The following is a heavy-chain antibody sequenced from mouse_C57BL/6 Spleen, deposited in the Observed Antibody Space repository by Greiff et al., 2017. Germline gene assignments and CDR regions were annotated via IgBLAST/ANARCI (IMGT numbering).Heavy chain of an antibody. Sequence: EVQLQQSGPELVKPGASVKISCKASGYTITDYYMNWVKQSHGKSLEWIGDINPNNGGTSYNQKFKGKATMTVDTSTSTAYMEIRSLTSEDSAVYYCASEELDYFDYWGQGTTLTVSS. CDR3: ASEELDYFDY. CDR1: GYTITDYY. D-gene: IGHD2-4*01. CDR2: INPNNGGT. J-gene: IGHJ2*01. V-gene: IGHV1-26*01.